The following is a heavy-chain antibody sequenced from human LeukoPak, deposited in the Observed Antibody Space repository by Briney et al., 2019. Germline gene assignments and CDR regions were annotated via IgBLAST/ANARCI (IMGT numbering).Heavy chain of an antibody. Sequence: ASVKVSCKASGYTFTSYYMHWVRQAPGQGLEWMGIINPSGDSTGYAQNFQGRVTMTRDTSTSTVYMELSSLRSEDTAVYYCAREGGFYRPLDYSGQGTLVTVSS. CDR3: AREGGFYRPLDY. CDR2: INPSGDST. CDR1: GYTFTSYY. D-gene: IGHD3-3*01. V-gene: IGHV1-46*01. J-gene: IGHJ4*02.